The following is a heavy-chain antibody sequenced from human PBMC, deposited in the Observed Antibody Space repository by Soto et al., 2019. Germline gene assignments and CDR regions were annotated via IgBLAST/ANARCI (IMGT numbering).Heavy chain of an antibody. J-gene: IGHJ4*02. CDR2: VFYDGTT. D-gene: IGHD6-13*01. Sequence: SETLSLTCTVSGGSLTDSYCSWVRQPPVKVLEWIANVFYDGTTNYNPSLASRVTISVDMSKNQFSLKLSSVTAAGTAVYYCARGGRQQLIPTPISYKIDYWGQGTPVTVTS. CDR1: GGSLTDSY. CDR3: ARGGRQQLIPTPISYKIDY. V-gene: IGHV4-59*12.